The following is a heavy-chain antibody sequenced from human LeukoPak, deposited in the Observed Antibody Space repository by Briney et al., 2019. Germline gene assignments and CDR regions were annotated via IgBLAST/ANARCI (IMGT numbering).Heavy chain of an antibody. CDR2: IRYDGSNK. D-gene: IGHD6-13*01. CDR3: ARDTSYREAAAHYYYMDV. V-gene: IGHV3-30*02. CDR1: GFTFSSYG. J-gene: IGHJ6*03. Sequence: GGSLRLSCAASGFTFSSYGMHWVRQAPGKGLEWVAFIRYDGSNKYYADSVKGRFTISRDNSKNTLYLQMNSLRAEDTAVYYCARDTSYREAAAHYYYMDVWGKGTTVTVSS.